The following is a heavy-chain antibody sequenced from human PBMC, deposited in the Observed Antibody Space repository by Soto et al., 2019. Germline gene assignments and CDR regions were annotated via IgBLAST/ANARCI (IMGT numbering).Heavy chain of an antibody. Sequence: SETLSLTCTVSGGSISSSSYYWGWIRQPPGKGLEWIGSIYYSGSTYYNPSLKSRVTISVDTSKNQFSLKLSSVTAADTAVYYCASIVVVVAATPSVDYWGQGTLVTVSS. V-gene: IGHV4-39*01. CDR1: GGSISSSSYY. CDR2: IYYSGST. CDR3: ASIVVVVAATPSVDY. D-gene: IGHD2-15*01. J-gene: IGHJ4*02.